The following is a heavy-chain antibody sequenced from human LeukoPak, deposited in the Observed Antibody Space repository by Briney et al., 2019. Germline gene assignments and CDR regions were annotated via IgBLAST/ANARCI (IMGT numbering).Heavy chain of an antibody. D-gene: IGHD2-2*01. CDR2: IYYSGST. Sequence: SETLSLTCTVSGGSISSYYWSWIRQPPGKGLEWIGYIYYSGSTNYNPSLKSRVTISVDTSKNQFSLKLSSVTAADTAVYYCARDDLVVPAANPDDYWGQGTLVTVSS. V-gene: IGHV4-59*01. CDR3: ARDDLVVPAANPDDY. J-gene: IGHJ4*02. CDR1: GGSISSYY.